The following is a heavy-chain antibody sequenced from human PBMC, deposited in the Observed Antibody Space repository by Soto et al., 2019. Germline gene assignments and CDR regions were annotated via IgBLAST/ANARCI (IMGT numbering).Heavy chain of an antibody. Sequence: GGSLRLSCEVSGFRFDDYGMHWVRQAPGKGLEWIAGISRDSRSISYGASMKGRFTISRDNAKNSLYLQMNGLRAEDTAVYYCARCLVSAYGSGSYDALDYWGQGTLVTVPQ. CDR3: ARCLVSAYGSGSYDALDY. D-gene: IGHD3-10*01. V-gene: IGHV3-9*01. J-gene: IGHJ4*02. CDR1: GFRFDDYG. CDR2: ISRDSRSI.